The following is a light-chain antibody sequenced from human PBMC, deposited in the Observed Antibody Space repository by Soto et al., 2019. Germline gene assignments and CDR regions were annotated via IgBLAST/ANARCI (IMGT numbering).Light chain of an antibody. V-gene: IGKV3-15*01. Sequence: EIVLTQSPATLSLSPGERATLSCRASQSVSSYLAWYQQKPGQAPRLLIYRASTRATGVPARFSGSGSGTEFTLTISSLQSEDFAVYYCHQYNTWPPWTFGPGTKVDIK. CDR1: QSVSSY. CDR3: HQYNTWPPWT. J-gene: IGKJ1*01. CDR2: RAS.